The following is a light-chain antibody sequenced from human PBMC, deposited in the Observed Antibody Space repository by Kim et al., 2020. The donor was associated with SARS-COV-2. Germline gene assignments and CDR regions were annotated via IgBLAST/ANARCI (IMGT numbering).Light chain of an antibody. CDR3: QQYYSVPLT. J-gene: IGKJ4*01. CDR2: AAS. V-gene: IGKV1-NL1*01. CDR1: QGISNA. Sequence: DIQMTQSPSSLSASIGDRVTITCRANQGISNALAWYQQKPGNAPKLLLYAASRLQSGVPSTFSGSGSGTDYTLTISVLQPEDFATYYCQQYYSVPLTFGGGAKVDIK.